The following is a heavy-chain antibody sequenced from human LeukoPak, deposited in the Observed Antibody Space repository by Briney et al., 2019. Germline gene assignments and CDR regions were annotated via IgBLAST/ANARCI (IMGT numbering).Heavy chain of an antibody. D-gene: IGHD3-22*01. CDR1: GGSVSSGSYY. J-gene: IGHJ4*02. CDR3: ARYSGYYLSYFDY. Sequence: SETLSLTCTVSGGSVSSGSYYWSWLRQPPGKGLEWIGEINHSGSTNYNPSLKSRVTISVDTSKNQFSLKLSSVTAADTAAYYCARYSGYYLSYFDYWGQGTLVTVS. V-gene: IGHV4-39*07. CDR2: INHSGST.